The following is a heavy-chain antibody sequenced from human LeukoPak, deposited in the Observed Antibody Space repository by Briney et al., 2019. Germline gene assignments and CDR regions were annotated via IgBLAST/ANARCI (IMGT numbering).Heavy chain of an antibody. CDR2: VYYSGST. Sequence: PSETLSLTCTVSGGSISLYYWSWIRQPPGKGLEWIGYVYYSGSTNYNPSLKSRVTISVDTSKNQFSLKLSSVTAADTAVYHCARGLGYYDSSVGYWGQGTLVTVSS. CDR3: ARGLGYYDSSVGY. D-gene: IGHD3-22*01. V-gene: IGHV4-59*01. CDR1: GGSISLYY. J-gene: IGHJ4*02.